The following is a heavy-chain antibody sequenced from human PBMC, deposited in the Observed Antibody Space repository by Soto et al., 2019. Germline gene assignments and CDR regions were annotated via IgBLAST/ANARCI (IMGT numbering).Heavy chain of an antibody. Sequence: PGGSLRLSCAASGFTVSSNYMSWVRQAPGKGLEWVSVIYSGGGRYYADSVKGRFTISRDNSKNTVYLQMNSLRAEDTAVYYCAGLKWPTGVFDYWGQGTLVTVSS. CDR3: AGLKWPTGVFDY. V-gene: IGHV3-53*01. CDR2: IYSGGGR. CDR1: GFTVSSNY. D-gene: IGHD2-8*01. J-gene: IGHJ4*02.